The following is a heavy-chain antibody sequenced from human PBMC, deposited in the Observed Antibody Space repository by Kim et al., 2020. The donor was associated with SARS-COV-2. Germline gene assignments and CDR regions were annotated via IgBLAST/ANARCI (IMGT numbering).Heavy chain of an antibody. CDR3: AKPHWGAVAGIGGNWFDP. D-gene: IGHD6-19*01. J-gene: IGHJ5*02. Sequence: GGSLRLSCAASGFTFSSYGMHWVRQAPGKGLEWVAVISYDGSNKYYADSVKGRFTISRDNSKNTLYLQMNSLRAEDTAVYYCAKPHWGAVAGIGGNWFDP. CDR1: GFTFSSYG. V-gene: IGHV3-30*18. CDR2: ISYDGSNK.